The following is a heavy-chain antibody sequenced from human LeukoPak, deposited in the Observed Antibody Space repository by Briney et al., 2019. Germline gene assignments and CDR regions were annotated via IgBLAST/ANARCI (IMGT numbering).Heavy chain of an antibody. D-gene: IGHD6-6*01. Sequence: GESLKISCQGYGYRFASHWIGWVRQMPGKGLEWMGIIYPGDSDTRYSPSFQGQVTISADKSISTAYLQWSSLKASDTAMYYCARLGGQLVPQDAFDIWGQGTMVTVSS. CDR1: GYRFASHW. CDR2: IYPGDSDT. CDR3: ARLGGQLVPQDAFDI. V-gene: IGHV5-51*01. J-gene: IGHJ3*02.